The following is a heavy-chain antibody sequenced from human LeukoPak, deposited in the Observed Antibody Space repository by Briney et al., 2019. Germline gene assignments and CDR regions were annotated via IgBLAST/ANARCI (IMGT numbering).Heavy chain of an antibody. CDR1: GGSISTYY. V-gene: IGHV4-59*01. CDR2: IYYSGST. D-gene: IGHD6-19*01. J-gene: IGHJ4*02. CDR3: ARSRSYSSGWYSDY. Sequence: SETLSLTCTVSGGSISTYYWSWIRQSPGKGLEWIGFIYYSGSTNCNASLKSRVTISVDTSKNQFSLKLNSVTAADTAVYYCARSRSYSSGWYSDYWGQGTLVTVSS.